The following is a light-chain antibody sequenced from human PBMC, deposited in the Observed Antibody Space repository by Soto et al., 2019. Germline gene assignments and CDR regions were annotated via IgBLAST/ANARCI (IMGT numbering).Light chain of an antibody. CDR3: MQALQTPLT. J-gene: IGKJ4*01. Sequence: DIVLTQSPLSLPVTPGEPASISCRSSQSLLYSNGYNYLDWYLQKPGQSPQLLIYLGSNRASGVXDXXSGSGSGTDFTLKISRVEAEDVGVYYCMQALQTPLTFGGGTKVEIK. CDR2: LGS. V-gene: IGKV2-28*01. CDR1: QSLLYSNGYNY.